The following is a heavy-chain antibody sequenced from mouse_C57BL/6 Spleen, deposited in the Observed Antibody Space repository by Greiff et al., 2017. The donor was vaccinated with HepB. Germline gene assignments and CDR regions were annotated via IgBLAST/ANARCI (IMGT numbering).Heavy chain of an antibody. V-gene: IGHV5-9-1*02. CDR2: ISSGGDYI. J-gene: IGHJ3*01. CDR1: GFTFSSYA. Sequence: EVQLVESGEGLVKPGGSLKLSCAASGFTFSSYAMSWVRQTPEKRLEWVAYISSGGDYIYYADTVKGRFTISRDNARNTLYLQMSSLKSEDTAMYYCTREGDYSNLAWFAYWGQGTLVTVSA. D-gene: IGHD2-5*01. CDR3: TREGDYSNLAWFAY.